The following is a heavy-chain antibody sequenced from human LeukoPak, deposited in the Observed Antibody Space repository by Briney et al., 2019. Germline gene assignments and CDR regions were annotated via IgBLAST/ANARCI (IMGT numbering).Heavy chain of an antibody. CDR1: GYSFTSYW. CDR2: IYPDDSDT. CDR3: ARLAFCANAVCFSNYYYSMDV. D-gene: IGHD2-8*01. J-gene: IGHJ6*03. Sequence: GESLKISCKGSGYSFTSYWIGWVRQMPGKGLEWMGIIYPDDSDTKYSPSFQGQVTISADKSISTAYLQWSSLKASDTAMYYCARLAFCANAVCFSNYYYSMDVWGRGTTVTVSS. V-gene: IGHV5-51*01.